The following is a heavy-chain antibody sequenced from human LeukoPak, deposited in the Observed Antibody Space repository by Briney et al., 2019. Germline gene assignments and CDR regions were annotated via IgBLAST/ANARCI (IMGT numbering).Heavy chain of an antibody. CDR1: GGSIRSYY. D-gene: IGHD6-19*01. CDR2: IYYSGST. J-gene: IGHJ3*02. CDR3: ARRYSSGWYGAFDI. Sequence: SETLSLTCTVSGGSIRSYYWSWIRQSPGKGLEWIGYIYYSGSTNYNPSLKSRVTISVDTSKNQFSLKLSSLTTADTAVYYCARRYSSGWYGAFDIWGQGTMVTVSS. V-gene: IGHV4-59*01.